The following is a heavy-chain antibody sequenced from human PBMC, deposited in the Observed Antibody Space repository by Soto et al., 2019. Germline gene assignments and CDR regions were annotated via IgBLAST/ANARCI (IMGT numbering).Heavy chain of an antibody. V-gene: IGHV3-74*01. D-gene: IGHD1-1*01. CDR2: MSGDGKTI. J-gene: IGHJ5*02. CDR1: GFTFSNYF. CDR3: ARTYVPGIAGFDP. Sequence: GGSLRLSCAASGFTFSNYFMHWVRQVPGEGLVWVSRMSGDGKTISYADSVKGRFTISRDNAKNTLYLQMNSLRVEDTAVYYCARTYVPGIAGFDPWGQGTLVTVSS.